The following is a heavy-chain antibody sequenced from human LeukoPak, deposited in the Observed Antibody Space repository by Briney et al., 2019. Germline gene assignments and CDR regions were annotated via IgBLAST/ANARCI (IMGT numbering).Heavy chain of an antibody. V-gene: IGHV1-2*02. Sequence: ASVKVSCKASGYTFTGYYMHWVRQAPGQGLEWIGWINPNSSGTNYGQKFQGRVIMTRDTSIRTAYMELSRLRSDDTAVYYCAREPKLGEPYFDYWGQGTLVTVSS. CDR1: GYTFTGYY. D-gene: IGHD3-10*01. CDR2: INPNSSGT. CDR3: AREPKLGEPYFDY. J-gene: IGHJ4*02.